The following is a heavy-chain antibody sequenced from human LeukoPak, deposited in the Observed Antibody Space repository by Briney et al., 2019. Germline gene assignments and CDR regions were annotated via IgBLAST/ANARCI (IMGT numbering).Heavy chain of an antibody. CDR2: ISGSGGST. V-gene: IGHV3-23*01. Sequence: GGSLRLSCAASGFTFSSYAMSWVRQAPGKGLEWVSAISGSGGSTYYADSVKGRFTISRDNSKNTLYLQMNSLRAEDTAVYYCAKEVVVVITTPTEAGFDYWGQGTLVTVSS. D-gene: IGHD3-22*01. CDR1: GFTFSSYA. CDR3: AKEVVVVITTPTEAGFDY. J-gene: IGHJ4*02.